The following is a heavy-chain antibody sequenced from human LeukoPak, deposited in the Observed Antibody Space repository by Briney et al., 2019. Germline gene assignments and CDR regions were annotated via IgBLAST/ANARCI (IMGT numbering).Heavy chain of an antibody. Sequence: SETLSLTCAVYGGSFSGYYWSWVRQPPGKGLEWIGEINHSGSTNYNPSLKSRVTISVDTSKNQFSLKLSSVTAADTAVYYCAIISGSYRKRTLDYWGQGTLVTVSS. CDR2: INHSGST. J-gene: IGHJ4*02. V-gene: IGHV4-34*01. D-gene: IGHD1-26*01. CDR3: AIISGSYRKRTLDY. CDR1: GGSFSGYY.